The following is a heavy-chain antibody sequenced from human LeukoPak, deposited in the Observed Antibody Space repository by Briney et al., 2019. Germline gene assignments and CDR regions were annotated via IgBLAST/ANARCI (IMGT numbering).Heavy chain of an antibody. CDR1: GFAFSFFG. CDR2: IQYDGSYK. Sequence: PGESLRLSCGTSGFAFSFFGMHWVRRAPGKGLEWVAFIQYDGSYKFYADSVQGRFSISRDNSKNTLFLHMNSLATEDTAVYYCAKTSDQLLYSKLDFWGQGTLVTVSS. J-gene: IGHJ4*02. D-gene: IGHD2-2*02. CDR3: AKTSDQLLYSKLDF. V-gene: IGHV3-30*02.